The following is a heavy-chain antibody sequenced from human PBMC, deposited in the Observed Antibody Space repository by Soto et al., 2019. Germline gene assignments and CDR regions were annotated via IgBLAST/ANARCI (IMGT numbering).Heavy chain of an antibody. Sequence: EVQLVESGGGLVKPGGSLRLSCAASGFTFNTYDMNWVRQAPGKGLEWVSSITTSSAYIYYADSLKGRITIYSDNAKNSLFLQMNSLRAEDTAVYYCVRSGTARLLRHSWFDTWGQGTLVTVSS. J-gene: IGHJ5*02. V-gene: IGHV3-21*01. CDR1: GFTFNTYD. CDR2: ITTSSAYI. CDR3: VRSGTARLLRHSWFDT. D-gene: IGHD2-21*01.